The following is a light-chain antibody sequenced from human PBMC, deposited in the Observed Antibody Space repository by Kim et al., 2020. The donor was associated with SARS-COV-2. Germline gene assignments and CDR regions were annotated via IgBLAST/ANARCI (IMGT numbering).Light chain of an antibody. CDR3: GSWDDSLSGRV. CDR2: NDN. Sequence: GRTVTISCSGRRSNVGNNPVTWFQQSPGTAPKLLMSNDNRRPSGVPDRFSASKSGTSASLAISGLQSEDEAVYYCGSWDDSLSGRVFGGGTQLTVL. CDR1: RSNVGNNP. V-gene: IGLV1-44*01. J-gene: IGLJ3*02.